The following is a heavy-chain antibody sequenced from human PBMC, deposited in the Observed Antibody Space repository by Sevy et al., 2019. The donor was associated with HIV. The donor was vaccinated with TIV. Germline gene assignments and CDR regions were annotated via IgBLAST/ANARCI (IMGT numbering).Heavy chain of an antibody. J-gene: IGHJ3*01. Sequence: GGSLRLSCTASGFIFSHYSMNWVRQAPGKGLEWVSGISATGGGTYYTDSVKGHFTVSRDNSQNTLYLQMNSLRADDTAIYYCAKALNPALESMIEVIFRTLKGFDVWGQGTMVTVSS. V-gene: IGHV3-23*01. CDR2: ISATGGGT. D-gene: IGHD3-22*01. CDR3: AKALNPALESMIEVIFRTLKGFDV. CDR1: GFIFSHYS.